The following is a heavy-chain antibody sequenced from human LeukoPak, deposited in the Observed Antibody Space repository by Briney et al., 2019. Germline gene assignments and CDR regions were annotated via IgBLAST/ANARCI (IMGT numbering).Heavy chain of an antibody. V-gene: IGHV4-59*01. D-gene: IGHD4-17*01. J-gene: IGHJ6*02. Sequence: SETLALICSVSCRSISTYYWSWIRQPPGKGLEWIGYIYYTWTTNYNPSLRSRVTMSVDTSRNQFSLRLSSVTAADTAVYDCAREDPQTTVPEGMDVWGHGTTVIVSS. CDR3: AREDPQTTVPEGMDV. CDR1: CRSISTYY. CDR2: IYYTWTT.